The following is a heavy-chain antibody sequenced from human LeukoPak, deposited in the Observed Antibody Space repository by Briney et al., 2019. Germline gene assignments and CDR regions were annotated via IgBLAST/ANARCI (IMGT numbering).Heavy chain of an antibody. CDR3: ARDLVTVTKGFDI. V-gene: IGHV4-59*11. CDR1: DDSFSSHY. D-gene: IGHD4-17*01. J-gene: IGHJ3*02. CDR2: ISYIGST. Sequence: SETLSLTCAVSDDSFSSHYWTWIRQPPGKGLEWIGYISYIGSTNYNPSLKSRVTISIDTSRNQFSLRLSSVTAADTAVYYCARDLVTVTKGFDIWGQGTRVSVSS.